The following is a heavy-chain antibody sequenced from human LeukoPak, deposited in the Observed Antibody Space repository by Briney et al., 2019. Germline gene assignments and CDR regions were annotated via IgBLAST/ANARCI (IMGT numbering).Heavy chain of an antibody. V-gene: IGHV4-59*08. CDR1: GGSISSYY. Sequence: PSEPLSLTCTVSGGSISSYYWSWIRKPPGKGLEWIGYIYYSGSTNYNPSLKSRVTISVDTSKNQFSLKLSSVTAADTAVYYCARHRSTKRGDAFDIWGQGTMVTVSS. CDR3: ARHRSTKRGDAFDI. D-gene: IGHD2-8*01. J-gene: IGHJ3*02. CDR2: IYYSGST.